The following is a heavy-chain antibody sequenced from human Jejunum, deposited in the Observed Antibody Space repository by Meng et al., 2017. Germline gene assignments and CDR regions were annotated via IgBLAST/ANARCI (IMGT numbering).Heavy chain of an antibody. V-gene: IGHV4-4*02. D-gene: IGHD2-8*01. Sequence: QGQLQGSGPGLVKPWGTLSLTCAFSGDSISSSYWWSWVRQSPGKGLEWIGEIYHSGTTNYNPSLKSRVTLSVDKSKNQFSLNLSSVTAADTAVYFCARDFEALNGVWGQGTLVTVSS. CDR1: GDSISSSYW. CDR2: IYHSGTT. CDR3: ARDFEALNGV. J-gene: IGHJ1*01.